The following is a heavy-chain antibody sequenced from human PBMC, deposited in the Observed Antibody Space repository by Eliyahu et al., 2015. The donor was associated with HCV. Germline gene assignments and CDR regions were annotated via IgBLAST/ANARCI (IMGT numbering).Heavy chain of an antibody. CDR1: XFTFXXYA. J-gene: IGHJ4*02. CDR2: IRRKASGGTT. CDR3: SRAPSDSSGFPLDY. D-gene: IGHD3-22*01. Sequence: EVXLEESGGGLVQPGRSLRLSCPTSXFTFXXYAMSWVRQAPGKGLGXVGFIRRKASGGTTEYAASVKGRFTISRDDSKXIAYLQMNSLKTEDTAVYYCSRAPSDSSGFPLDYWGQGTLVTVSS. V-gene: IGHV3-49*04.